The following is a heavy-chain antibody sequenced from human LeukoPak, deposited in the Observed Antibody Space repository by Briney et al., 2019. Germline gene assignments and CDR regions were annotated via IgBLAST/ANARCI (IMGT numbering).Heavy chain of an antibody. Sequence: GASVKLFCRASGYTFSSYGISWVRQAPGQGPEWMGCINAYSCNTNYAEKLQGRVTMTTDTSTSAAYMELRSLRSDDTAVYYCACDMKIAVAGMDYWGQGTLVSVSS. J-gene: IGHJ4*02. CDR1: GYTFSSYG. CDR3: ACDMKIAVAGMDY. D-gene: IGHD6-19*01. V-gene: IGHV1-18*01. CDR2: INAYSCNT.